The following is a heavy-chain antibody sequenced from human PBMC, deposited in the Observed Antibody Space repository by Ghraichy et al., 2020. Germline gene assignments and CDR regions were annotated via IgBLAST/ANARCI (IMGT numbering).Heavy chain of an antibody. D-gene: IGHD3-16*01. Sequence: IGYISYSGSTNYNPSLKSRLTISVDTSKNQVSLRLSSVTAADTAVYYCARASGGQDYYYYGMDVWGQVTKVTVSS. CDR2: ISYSGST. CDR3: ARASGGQDYYYYGMDV. J-gene: IGHJ6*01. V-gene: IGHV4-59*01.